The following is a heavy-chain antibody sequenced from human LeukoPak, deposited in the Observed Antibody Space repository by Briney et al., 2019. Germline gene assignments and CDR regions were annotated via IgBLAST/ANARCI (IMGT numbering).Heavy chain of an antibody. CDR1: GFTFSSYA. V-gene: IGHV3-23*01. CDR2: ISGSGGST. D-gene: IGHD6-19*01. Sequence: GGSLRLSCAASGFTFSSYAMSWVRQAPGQGLGWVSGISGSGGSTYYADSVKGRFTISRDNSKSTLYLQVNSLRAEDTAVYYCAKDHYSSGNWFDPWGQGTLVTVSS. CDR3: AKDHYSSGNWFDP. J-gene: IGHJ5*02.